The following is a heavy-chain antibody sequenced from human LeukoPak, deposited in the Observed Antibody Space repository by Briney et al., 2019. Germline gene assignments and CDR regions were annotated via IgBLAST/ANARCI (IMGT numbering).Heavy chain of an antibody. Sequence: GESLKISCKGSGYTLTSYWIGWVRQMPGKGLEWMGIIYPGDSDTKYSPSFQGQVTISADKSISTAYLQWSRLKTSDTAIYYCARHRPYYDSSGPDYWGQGTLVTVSS. CDR3: ARHRPYYDSSGPDY. J-gene: IGHJ4*02. CDR2: IYPGDSDT. V-gene: IGHV5-51*01. CDR1: GYTLTSYW. D-gene: IGHD3-22*01.